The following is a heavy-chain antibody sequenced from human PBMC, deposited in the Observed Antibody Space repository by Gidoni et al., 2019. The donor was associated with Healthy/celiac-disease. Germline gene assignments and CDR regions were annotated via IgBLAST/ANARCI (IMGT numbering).Heavy chain of an antibody. D-gene: IGHD3-16*02. CDR3: AREGFDYVWGSYRFDY. CDR2: ISTSGST. J-gene: IGHJ4*02. CDR1: GGSISSYY. Sequence: QVQLQASGPGLVKPSETLSLTCTVSGGSISSYYWSWSRQPAGQGLEWIGRISTSGSTNYNPSLKSRVTMSVDTSKNQFSLKLSSVTAADTAVYYCAREGFDYVWGSYRFDYWGQGTLVTVSS. V-gene: IGHV4-4*07.